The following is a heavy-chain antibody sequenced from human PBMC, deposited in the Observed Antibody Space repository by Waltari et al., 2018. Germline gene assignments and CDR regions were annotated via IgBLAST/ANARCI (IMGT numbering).Heavy chain of an antibody. CDR2: IYSGGST. D-gene: IGHD4-17*01. V-gene: IGHV3-53*01. CDR1: GFTVSSNY. CDR3: ASRRDDYGGNRPITDAFDI. Sequence: EVQLVESGGGLIQPGGSLRLSCAASGFTVSSNYMSWVRQAPGQGLEWVSVIYSGGSTYYADSVKGRFTISRDNSKNTLYLQMNSLRAEDTAVYYCASRRDDYGGNRPITDAFDIWGQGTMVTVSS. J-gene: IGHJ3*02.